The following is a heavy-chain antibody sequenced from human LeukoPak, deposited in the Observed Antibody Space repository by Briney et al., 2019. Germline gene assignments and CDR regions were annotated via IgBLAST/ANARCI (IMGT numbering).Heavy chain of an antibody. D-gene: IGHD1-26*01. CDR1: GFTFSSYS. V-gene: IGHV3-21*01. CDR2: ISSSSSYI. J-gene: IGHJ6*02. CDR3: ARYSGSYFDPFGTYGMDV. Sequence: GGSLRLSCAASGFTFSSYSMSWVRQAPGKGLEWVSSISSSSSYIYYADSAKGRFTISRDNAKDSLYLQMNSLRAEDTAVYYCARYSGSYFDPFGTYGMDVWGQGTTVTVSS.